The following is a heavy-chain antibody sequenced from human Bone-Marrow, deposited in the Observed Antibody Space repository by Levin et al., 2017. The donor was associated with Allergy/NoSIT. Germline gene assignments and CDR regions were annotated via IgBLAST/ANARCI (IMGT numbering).Heavy chain of an antibody. CDR1: GFIVRDNY. CDR3: ATAVGGRFEY. V-gene: IGHV3-53*01. D-gene: IGHD4-23*01. Sequence: GESLKISCAASGFIVRDNYMTWVRQAPGQGLECVSLLYTSGSTYYADSVKGRFTISRDSSKNTLYLQMNSLRVEDTALYYCATAVGGRFEYWGQGALVTVTS. CDR2: LYTSGST. J-gene: IGHJ4*02.